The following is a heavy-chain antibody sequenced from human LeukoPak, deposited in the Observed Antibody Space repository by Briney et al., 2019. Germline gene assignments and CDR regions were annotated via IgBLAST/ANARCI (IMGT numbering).Heavy chain of an antibody. CDR1: GFTFSSYA. Sequence: PGGSLRLSCAASGFTFSSYAMSWVRQAPGKGLEWVSAISGSGGSTYYADSVKGRFTISRDNSKNTLYLQMNSLRAEDTAVYYCAREQGSYGETRWTFDYWGQGTLVTVSS. D-gene: IGHD1-26*01. CDR2: ISGSGGST. V-gene: IGHV3-23*01. CDR3: AREQGSYGETRWTFDY. J-gene: IGHJ4*02.